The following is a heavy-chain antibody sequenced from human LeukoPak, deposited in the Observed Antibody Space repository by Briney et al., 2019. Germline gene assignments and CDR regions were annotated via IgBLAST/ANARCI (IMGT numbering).Heavy chain of an antibody. V-gene: IGHV4-59*11. CDR2: IYYSGST. CDR3: ARESGMITDY. J-gene: IGHJ4*02. CDR1: GGSISSHY. D-gene: IGHD1-26*01. Sequence: SETLSLTCTVSGGSISSHYWSWIRQPPGKGLEWIGYIYYSGSTNYNPSLKSRVTISVDTSKNQFSLKLSSVTAADTAVYYCARESGMITDYWGQGTLVTVSS.